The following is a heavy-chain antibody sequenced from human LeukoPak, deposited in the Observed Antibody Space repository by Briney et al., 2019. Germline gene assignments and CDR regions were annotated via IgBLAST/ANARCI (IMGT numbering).Heavy chain of an antibody. D-gene: IGHD3-16*02. Sequence: GGSLRLSCAASGFIFSDYWMHWVRQVPGKGLVWVSRINSDGRNTPYADSVKGRFTISRDNAKKTVFLQMNSLRVEDTAVYYCATRLGEFSSRDAFNIWGQGTMVTVSS. J-gene: IGHJ3*02. CDR3: ATRLGEFSSRDAFNI. V-gene: IGHV3-74*01. CDR1: GFIFSDYW. CDR2: INSDGRNT.